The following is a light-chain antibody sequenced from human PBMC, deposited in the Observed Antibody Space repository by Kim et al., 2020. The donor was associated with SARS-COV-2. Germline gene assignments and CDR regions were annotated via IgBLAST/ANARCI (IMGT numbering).Light chain of an antibody. J-gene: IGLJ3*02. V-gene: IGLV1-44*01. CDR1: SVNIGRNG. Sequence: GQRVSISCSGVSVNIGRNGVNWYEQVPGTAPKLLIYGNNPRPSGVPDRFSGSKSATSASLAISGLQSEDEADYYCAAWDDSLDGVVFGGGTQLTVL. CDR3: AAWDDSLDGVV. CDR2: GNN.